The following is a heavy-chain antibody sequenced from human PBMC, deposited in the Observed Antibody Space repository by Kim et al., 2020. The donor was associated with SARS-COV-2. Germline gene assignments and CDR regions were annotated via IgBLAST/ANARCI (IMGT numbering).Heavy chain of an antibody. D-gene: IGHD3-10*01. CDR1: GGTFSSYA. V-gene: IGHV1-69*13. Sequence: SVKVSCKASGGTFSSYAISWVRQAPGQGLEWMGGIIPIFGTANYAQKFQGRVTITADESTSTAYMELSSLRSEDTAVYYCARSSYYYGSGSSLERAGYYYGMDVWGQGTTVTVSS. CDR2: IIPIFGTA. CDR3: ARSSYYYGSGSSLERAGYYYGMDV. J-gene: IGHJ6*02.